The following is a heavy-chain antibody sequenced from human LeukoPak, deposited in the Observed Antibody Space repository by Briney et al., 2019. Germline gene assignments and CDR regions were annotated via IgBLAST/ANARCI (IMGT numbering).Heavy chain of an antibody. CDR3: ARFGLGKHIEVAGIPFDI. J-gene: IGHJ3*02. Sequence: ASVKVSFKASGNTFTSYAITCVRQAPGQGLEWMGRISAYNGNTNYAQKLQGRVTMTTDTSTSTAYMELRSLRSDDTALYYCARFGLGKHIEVAGIPFDIWGQGTMVTVSS. CDR2: ISAYNGNT. CDR1: GNTFTSYA. D-gene: IGHD6-19*01. V-gene: IGHV1-18*01.